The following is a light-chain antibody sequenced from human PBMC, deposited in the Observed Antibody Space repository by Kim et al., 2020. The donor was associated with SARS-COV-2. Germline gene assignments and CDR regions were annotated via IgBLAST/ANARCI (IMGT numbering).Light chain of an antibody. CDR2: DVS. CDR3: QQYNSYST. J-gene: IGKJ1*01. V-gene: IGKV1-5*01. CDR1: QRISTW. Sequence: SASVGDRVTITCRASQRISTWLAWYQQKPGKAPKLLIYDVSTLENGVPPRFSGSGSGTEFTLTISSLQPDDFATYFCQQYNSYSTFGQWTKVDIK.